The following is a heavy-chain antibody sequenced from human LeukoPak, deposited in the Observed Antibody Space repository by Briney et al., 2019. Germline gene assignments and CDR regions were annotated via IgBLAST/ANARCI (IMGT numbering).Heavy chain of an antibody. V-gene: IGHV1-2*02. J-gene: IGHJ4*02. CDR1: GYTFTGYY. D-gene: IGHD6-6*01. CDR3: ARGLNLYSSSSHFDY. Sequence: ASVKVSCKAPGYTFTGYYMHWVRQAPGQGLEWMGWINPNSGGTNYAQKFQGRVTMTRDTSISTAYMELSRLRSDDTAVYYCARGLNLYSSSSHFDYWGQGTLVTVSS. CDR2: INPNSGGT.